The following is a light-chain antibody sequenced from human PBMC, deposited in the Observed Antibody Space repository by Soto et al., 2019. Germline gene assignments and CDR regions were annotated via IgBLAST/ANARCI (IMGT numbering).Light chain of an antibody. CDR2: KAS. J-gene: IGKJ1*01. V-gene: IGKV1-5*03. CDR1: QSISSW. CDR3: QHYNSYSEA. Sequence: DIQMTHAPSTLSASVGDRVTITXXASQSISSWLAWYQQKPGKAPKLLIYKASTLKSGVPSRFSGSGSGTEFTLTISSLQPDDFATYYCQHYNSYSEAFGQGTKVDIK.